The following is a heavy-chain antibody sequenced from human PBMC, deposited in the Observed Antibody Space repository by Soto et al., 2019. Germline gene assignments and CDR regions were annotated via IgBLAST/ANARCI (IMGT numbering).Heavy chain of an antibody. V-gene: IGHV3-43*01. CDR3: AKFQCRRELGYYGMDV. J-gene: IGHJ6*02. CDR2: ISWDGGST. D-gene: IGHD3-3*02. Sequence: LRLSCGASGFTFDDYTMQWVRQARGKGLEWVSLISWDGGSTYYADSVKGRFTISRDNSKNSLYLQMNSLRTEDTALYYCAKFQCRRELGYYGMDVWGQGTTVTVSS. CDR1: GFTFDDYT.